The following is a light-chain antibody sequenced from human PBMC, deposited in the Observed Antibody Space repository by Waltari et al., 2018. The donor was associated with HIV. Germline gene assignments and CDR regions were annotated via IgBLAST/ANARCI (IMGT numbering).Light chain of an antibody. CDR1: SDVTVDNYN. J-gene: IGLJ2*01. CDR2: YSSDSDK. Sequence: QPVLTQPPSSSASPGESARLTCTLPSDVTVDNYNIYWYQQKPGSPPRYLLYYSSDSDKGQGSGVPSRFSGSKDASANTGILLISGLQSEDEADYYCMIWPSNAVVFGGGTKLTVL. CDR3: MIWPSNAVV. V-gene: IGLV5-37*01.